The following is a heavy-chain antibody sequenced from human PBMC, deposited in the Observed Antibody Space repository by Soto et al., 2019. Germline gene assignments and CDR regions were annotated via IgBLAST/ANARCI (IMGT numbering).Heavy chain of an antibody. V-gene: IGHV4-4*07. CDR3: ARTHWVSGTEF. Sequence: QVQLQESGPGLVKPSETLSLTCTVSGGSMTGYFWGWIRQPAGKALEWIGHVYNSGNTDYNPSLASRITRAVDTSKRQFSLKVKSVPAADTAVYYCARTHWVSGTEFWGQGILVTVSS. J-gene: IGHJ4*02. CDR1: GGSMTGYF. CDR2: VYNSGNT. D-gene: IGHD6-19*01.